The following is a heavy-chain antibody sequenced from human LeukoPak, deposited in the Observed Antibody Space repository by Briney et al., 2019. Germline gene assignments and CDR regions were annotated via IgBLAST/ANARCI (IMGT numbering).Heavy chain of an antibody. CDR1: GFTFSSYG. CDR3: AKGLEYSSSPDAFDI. D-gene: IGHD6-6*01. V-gene: IGHV3-30*02. CDR2: IRYDGSNK. J-gene: IGHJ3*02. Sequence: PGRSLRLSCAASGFTFSSYGMHWVRQAPGKGLEWVAFIRYDGSNKYYADSVKGRFTISRDNSKNTLYLQMNSLRAEDTAVYYCAKGLEYSSSPDAFDIWGQGTMVTVSS.